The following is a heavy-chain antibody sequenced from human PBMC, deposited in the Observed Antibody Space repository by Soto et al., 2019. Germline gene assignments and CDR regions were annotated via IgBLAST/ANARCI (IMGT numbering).Heavy chain of an antibody. CDR1: GEALTADY. CDR3: ARDLANGSGSAGFDY. J-gene: IGHJ4*02. V-gene: IGHV1-2*02. CDR2: INPKSGGT. D-gene: IGHD1-26*01. Sequence: SLKRACKGAGEALTADYIDWGRNTNGQGFEWMGWINPKSGGTKYPQKFQGRVTMTRDTSLSTVYMTLTRLTSDDTAVYYCARDLANGSGSAGFDYCGQRTLVTVSS.